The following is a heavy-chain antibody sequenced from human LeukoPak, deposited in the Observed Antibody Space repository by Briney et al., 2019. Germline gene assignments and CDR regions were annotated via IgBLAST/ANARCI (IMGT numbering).Heavy chain of an antibody. J-gene: IGHJ4*02. Sequence: GGSLRLSCAASGFTFSSYWMSWVRQAPGKGLEWVANIKQDGSEKYYVDSAKGRFTISRDNAKNSLYLQMNSLRAEDTAVYYCARGGIQSPYFDYWSQGTLVTVSS. CDR1: GFTFSSYW. CDR2: IKQDGSEK. V-gene: IGHV3-7*01. CDR3: ARGGIQSPYFDY.